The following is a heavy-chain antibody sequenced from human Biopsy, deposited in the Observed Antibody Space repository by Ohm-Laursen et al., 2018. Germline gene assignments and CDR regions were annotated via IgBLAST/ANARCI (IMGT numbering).Heavy chain of an antibody. D-gene: IGHD3-3*01. CDR2: IYTIGDT. J-gene: IGHJ3*01. CDR1: GASMTGYF. CDR3: AREDEGLLRALDL. Sequence: SGTLSLTCTVSGASMTGYFWTWVRQPAGKGLEWIGHIYTIGDTTYNPSLESRVTMSLDTSKNQFSLKMTSLTAADTAVYFCAREDEGLLRALDLWGQGTMVTVSS. V-gene: IGHV4-4*07.